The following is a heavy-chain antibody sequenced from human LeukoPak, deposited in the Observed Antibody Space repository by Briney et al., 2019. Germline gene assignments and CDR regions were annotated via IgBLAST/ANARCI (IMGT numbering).Heavy chain of an antibody. CDR2: IKQDGSEQ. J-gene: IGHJ4*02. V-gene: IGHV3-7*01. CDR3: ARALPGNAPYPLDY. Sequence: GGSLRLSCAASGFTFSSYWMSWVRQAPGKGLEWVANIKQDGSEQYSVGSVKGRFTISRDNAKNSLSLQMNSLRAEDTAVYYCARALPGNAPYPLDYWGQGTLVTVSS. CDR1: GFTFSSYW.